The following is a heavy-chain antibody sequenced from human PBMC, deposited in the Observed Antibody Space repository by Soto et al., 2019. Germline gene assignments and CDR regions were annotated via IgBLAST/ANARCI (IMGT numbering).Heavy chain of an antibody. CDR3: AIQASMVTLKYYYGMGV. CDR1: VGSVSSYW. V-gene: IGHV5-51*01. CDR2: IYPGDSDT. D-gene: IGHD5-18*01. Sequence: DALKRSGKGPVGSVSSYWRGPLRQIPRKSLEWMGIIYPGDSDTRYSPSFQGQVTISADKSISTAYLQWSSLKASDTAMYFCAIQASMVTLKYYYGMGVWGQGTTVTVSS. J-gene: IGHJ6*02.